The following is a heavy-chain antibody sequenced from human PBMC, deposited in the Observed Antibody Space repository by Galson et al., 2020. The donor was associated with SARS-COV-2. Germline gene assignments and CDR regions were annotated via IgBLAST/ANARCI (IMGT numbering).Heavy chain of an antibody. Sequence: GGSLRLSCAASGFSFNSYAMNWVRQAPGKGLEWVSSISASGTSTYYADSVKGRFTISRDNAGNTLYLHMSSLRAEDTAVYYCAKTIDRATHYYYNGMDVWGQGTTVTVSS. J-gene: IGHJ6*02. V-gene: IGHV3-23*01. CDR2: ISASGTST. D-gene: IGHD5-12*01. CDR1: GFSFNSYA. CDR3: AKTIDRATHYYYNGMDV.